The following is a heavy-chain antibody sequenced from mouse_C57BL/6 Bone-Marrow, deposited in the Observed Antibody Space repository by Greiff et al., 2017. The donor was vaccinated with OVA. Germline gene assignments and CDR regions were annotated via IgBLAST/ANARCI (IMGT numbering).Heavy chain of an antibody. CDR2: ISSGSSTI. CDR3: AIYGSARYFDY. D-gene: IGHD1-1*01. CDR1: GFTFSDYG. Sequence: EVKLMESGGGLVKPGGSLKLSCAASGFTFSDYGMHWVRQAPEKGLEWVAYISSGSSTIYYADTVKGRFTISRDNAKNTLFLQMTSLRSEDTAMYYCAIYGSARYFDYWGQGTTLTVSS. V-gene: IGHV5-17*01. J-gene: IGHJ2*01.